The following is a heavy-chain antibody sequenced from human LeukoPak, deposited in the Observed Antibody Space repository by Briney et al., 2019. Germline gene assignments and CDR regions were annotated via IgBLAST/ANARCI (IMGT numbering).Heavy chain of an antibody. D-gene: IGHD3-10*01. CDR1: GGSISSYY. CDR3: ARRITMVRGSYKASYNWFDP. J-gene: IGHJ5*02. V-gene: IGHV4-4*07. Sequence: SETLSLTCTVSGGSISSYYWSWIRQPAGKGLEWIGRIYTSGSTNYNPSLKSRVTMSVDTSKNQFSLKLSSVTAADTAVYYCARRITMVRGSYKASYNWFDPWGQGTLVTVSS. CDR2: IYTSGST.